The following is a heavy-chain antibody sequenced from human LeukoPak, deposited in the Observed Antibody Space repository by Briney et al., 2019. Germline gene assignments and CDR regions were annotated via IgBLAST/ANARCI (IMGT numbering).Heavy chain of an antibody. CDR1: GFTFSSYE. Sequence: GGSLKLSCAASGFTFSSYEMNWVRQAPGKGLEWVSYISSSGTPIHYADSVKGRFTISRDNAKNSLFLQMNSLRAEDTAVHYCAREKTACGGDCYDSWGQGTLVTVSS. V-gene: IGHV3-48*03. J-gene: IGHJ4*02. CDR2: ISSSGTPI. CDR3: AREKTACGGDCYDS. D-gene: IGHD2-21*01.